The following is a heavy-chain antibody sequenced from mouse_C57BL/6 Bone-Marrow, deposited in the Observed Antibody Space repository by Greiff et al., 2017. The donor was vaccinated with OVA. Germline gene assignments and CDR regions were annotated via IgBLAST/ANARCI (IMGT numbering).Heavy chain of an antibody. CDR3: ARGIITTVVESPLGAMDY. J-gene: IGHJ4*01. CDR1: GYSITSGYY. CDR2: ISYDGSN. D-gene: IGHD1-1*01. Sequence: DVQLQESGPGLVKPSQSLSLTCSVTGYSITSGYYWNWIRQFPGNKLEWMGYISYDGSNNYNPSLKNRISITRATSKNQFFLKLNSVTTEDTATYYCARGIITTVVESPLGAMDYWGQGTSVTVSS. V-gene: IGHV3-6*01.